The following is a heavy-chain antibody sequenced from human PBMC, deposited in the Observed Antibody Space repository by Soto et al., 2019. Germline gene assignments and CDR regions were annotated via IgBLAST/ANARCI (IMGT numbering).Heavy chain of an antibody. CDR1: GFTFSSYA. CDR3: AKWGWELPYYFDD. Sequence: EVQLLESGGGLVQPGGSLRLSCAASGFTFSSYAMSWVRQAPGKGLEWVSAISGSGGSTYYADSVKGRFTISRDNSKNKLYLQRNSLRAEDTAVYYCAKWGWELPYYFDDWGQGTLVTVSS. D-gene: IGHD1-26*01. CDR2: ISGSGGST. V-gene: IGHV3-23*01. J-gene: IGHJ4*02.